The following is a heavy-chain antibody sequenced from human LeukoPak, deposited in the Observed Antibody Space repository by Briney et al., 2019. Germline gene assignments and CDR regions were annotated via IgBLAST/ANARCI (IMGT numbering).Heavy chain of an antibody. Sequence: KASETLSLTCAVSGYSISSGYYWGWIRQPPGKGLEWIGSIYHSGSTYYNPSLKSRVTISADTSKNQFSLKLSSVTAADTAVYYCARASIVGATYFDYWGQGTLVTVSS. V-gene: IGHV4-38-2*01. CDR1: GYSISSGYY. J-gene: IGHJ4*02. CDR3: ARASIVGATYFDY. D-gene: IGHD1-26*01. CDR2: IYHSGST.